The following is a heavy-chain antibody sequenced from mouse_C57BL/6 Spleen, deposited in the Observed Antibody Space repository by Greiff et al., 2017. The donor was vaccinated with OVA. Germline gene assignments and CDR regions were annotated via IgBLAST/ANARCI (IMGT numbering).Heavy chain of an antibody. Sequence: QVQLQQPGAELVKPGASVKLSCKASGFTFTSYWMPWVKQRPGQGLEWIGEIGASDSYTNYHQKFKGQVTLTVDTSSSTPYMQLSRLTSEDSAVYYCARRGIYYGNFYYFDYWGQGTSLTVSS. V-gene: IGHV1-50*01. CDR1: GFTFTSYW. D-gene: IGHD2-1*01. J-gene: IGHJ2*02. CDR2: IGASDSYT. CDR3: ARRGIYYGNFYYFDY.